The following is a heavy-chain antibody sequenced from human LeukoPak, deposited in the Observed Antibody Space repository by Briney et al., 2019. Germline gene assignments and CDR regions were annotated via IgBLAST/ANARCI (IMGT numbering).Heavy chain of an antibody. CDR2: ISSSGSTI. CDR1: GFTFSDSY. V-gene: IGHV3-11*01. J-gene: IGHJ4*02. Sequence: GGSLRLSCAASGFTFSDSYMSWIRQAAGKGLEYIPYISSSGSTIYYADSVKGRFTLSRDNAKNSLSLEMNSLGAEDTAVCYCARGRYSFDYWGQGTLVTVSS. CDR3: ARGRYSFDY.